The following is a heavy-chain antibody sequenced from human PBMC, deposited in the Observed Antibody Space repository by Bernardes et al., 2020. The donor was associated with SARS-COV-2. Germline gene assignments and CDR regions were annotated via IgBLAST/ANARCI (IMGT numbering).Heavy chain of an antibody. J-gene: IGHJ4*02. CDR2: LSYGGNI. V-gene: IGHV4-39*01. D-gene: IGHD3-9*01. CDR3: ARLKVLRHLDWSLSWLEFYVDS. Sequence: SESLSLTCSVSGTSITNGSFRWGWLLQPPGKGLEWIGSLSYGGNIYYNSSLRSRVTISADTSATQCSLKLTAVTAADTAVYCCARLKVLRHLDWSLSWLEFYVDSWGQGTLVTVSS. CDR1: GTSITNGSFR.